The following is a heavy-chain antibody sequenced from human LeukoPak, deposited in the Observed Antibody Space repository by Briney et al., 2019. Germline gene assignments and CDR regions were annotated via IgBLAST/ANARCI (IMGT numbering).Heavy chain of an antibody. Sequence: GGSLRLSCAASGLTFSSYTMSWVRQAPGKGLEWVSVIGGNGFTTYYADSVKGRFTISRDNSKNTLYLQMNSLRAEDTAVYYCARRDCSSATCYPFDYWGQGTLVTVSS. CDR2: IGGNGFTT. V-gene: IGHV3-23*01. J-gene: IGHJ4*02. CDR3: ARRDCSSATCYPFDY. CDR1: GLTFSSYT. D-gene: IGHD2-2*01.